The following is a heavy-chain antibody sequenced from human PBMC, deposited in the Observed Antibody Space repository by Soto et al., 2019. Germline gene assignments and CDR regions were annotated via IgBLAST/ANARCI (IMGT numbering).Heavy chain of an antibody. CDR3: ARGIKNYYGMDV. J-gene: IGHJ6*02. CDR1: GFTFSSYW. CDR2: LNSDGSTT. D-gene: IGHD2-21*01. V-gene: IGHV3-74*01. Sequence: EVQVVESGGGLVQPGGSLRLSCAASGFTFSSYWMHWVRQVPGKGLVWVSRLNSDGSTTYYADSVKGRFTIFRDKARNTLSLQMNSLRADDTAVYYCARGIKNYYGMDVWGQGTTVTVSS.